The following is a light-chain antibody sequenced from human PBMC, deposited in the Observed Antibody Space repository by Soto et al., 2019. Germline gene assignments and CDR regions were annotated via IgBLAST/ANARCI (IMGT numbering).Light chain of an antibody. J-gene: IGKJ1*01. CDR2: GVS. V-gene: IGKV3-20*01. Sequence: EIVLTQSPGTLSLSPGEGATLSCRASQSIVANYLAWYQQKPGQSPRLLIYGVSSRATGIPDRFSGSGSRPDFTLTINRLEPEDSAVYYCQQYGSSPGTFGQGTKVEIK. CDR1: QSIVANY. CDR3: QQYGSSPGT.